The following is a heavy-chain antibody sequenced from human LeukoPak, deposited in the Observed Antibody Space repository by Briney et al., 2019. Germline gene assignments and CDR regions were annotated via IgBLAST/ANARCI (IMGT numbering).Heavy chain of an antibody. CDR3: ARCGNGYNWEDAFDI. CDR1: GYSFTSYW. Sequence: GESLKISCKGSGYSFTSYWIGWVRQMPGKGLEWMGIIYPGDSDTRYSPSFQGPVTISADKSISTAYLQWSSLKASDTAMYYCARCGNGYNWEDAFDIWGQGTMVTVSS. J-gene: IGHJ3*02. V-gene: IGHV5-51*01. D-gene: IGHD5-24*01. CDR2: IYPGDSDT.